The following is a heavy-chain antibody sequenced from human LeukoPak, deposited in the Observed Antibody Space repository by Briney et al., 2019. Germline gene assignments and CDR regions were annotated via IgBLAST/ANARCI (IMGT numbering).Heavy chain of an antibody. V-gene: IGHV4-34*01. D-gene: IGHD3-9*01. CDR3: AREAYDVLTSDWFAP. CDR2: INHSEST. J-gene: IGHJ5*02. Sequence: SETLSLTCAVYGGSFSGYYWSWIRQPPGKGLEWIGEINHSESTNYNPSLKSRVTISVHTSKNQFSVRLSSVAAADTAVYYCAREAYDVLTSDWFAPWGQGTLVTVSS. CDR1: GGSFSGYY.